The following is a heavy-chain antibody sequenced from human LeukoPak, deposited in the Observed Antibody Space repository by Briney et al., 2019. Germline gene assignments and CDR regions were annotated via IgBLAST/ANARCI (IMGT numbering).Heavy chain of an antibody. Sequence: GGSLRLSCAAFGFTFSSYGMNWVRQAPGKGLEWVSGISGTGTGTYYADSVKGRFTISRDNSKNTLYLQMNSLRAEDTAVYYCAKCTRVDWLPIDYWGQGTLVTVSS. V-gene: IGHV3-23*01. CDR2: ISGTGTGT. CDR3: AKCTRVDWLPIDY. CDR1: GFTFSSYG. D-gene: IGHD3-9*01. J-gene: IGHJ4*02.